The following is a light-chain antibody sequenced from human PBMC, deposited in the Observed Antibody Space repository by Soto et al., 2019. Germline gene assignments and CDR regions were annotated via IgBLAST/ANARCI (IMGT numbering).Light chain of an antibody. J-gene: IGKJ5*01. CDR2: DAS. V-gene: IGKV3-11*01. Sequence: EIVLTQSPATLSLSPGERATLSCRASQSVSSYLAWYQQKPGQAPRLLIYDASNRATGIPARFSGSGSGTDFTLTISSLEPEDFAVYYCQQRSNLPLITFGQATRLEIK. CDR1: QSVSSY. CDR3: QQRSNLPLIT.